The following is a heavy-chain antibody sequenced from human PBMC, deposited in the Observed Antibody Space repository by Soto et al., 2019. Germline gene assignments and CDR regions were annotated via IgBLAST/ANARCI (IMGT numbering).Heavy chain of an antibody. D-gene: IGHD1-26*01. CDR3: ARGVASSGSSSLYYFDY. CDR1: GGSFSGYY. Sequence: SETLSLTCAVYGGSFSGYYWSWIRQPPGKGLEWIGEINHSGSTNYNPSLKSRVTISVDTSKNQFSLKLSSVTAADTAVYYCARGVASSGSSSLYYFDYWGQGTLVTVSS. J-gene: IGHJ4*02. V-gene: IGHV4-34*01. CDR2: INHSGST.